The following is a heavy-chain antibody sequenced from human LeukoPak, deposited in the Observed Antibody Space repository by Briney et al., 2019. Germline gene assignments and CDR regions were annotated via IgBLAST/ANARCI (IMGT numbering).Heavy chain of an antibody. CDR2: INPNSGGT. V-gene: IGHV1-2*02. Sequence: ASVKVSCKASGYTFTGYYMHWVRQAPGQGLEWMGWINPNSGGTNYAQKFQGRVTMTRDTSISTAYMELGRLRSDDTAVYYCARGVYSYTESFDYGGQGTLVTVSS. J-gene: IGHJ4*02. CDR1: GYTFTGYY. D-gene: IGHD5-18*01. CDR3: ARGVYSYTESFDY.